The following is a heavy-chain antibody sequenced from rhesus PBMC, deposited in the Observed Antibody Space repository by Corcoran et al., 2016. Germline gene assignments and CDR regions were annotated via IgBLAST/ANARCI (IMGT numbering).Heavy chain of an antibody. CDR2: INSGGGST. V-gene: IGHV3S25*01. D-gene: IGHD5-42*01. Sequence: EVQLVESGGGLAKPGGSLRLSCAASGFTFSSYWMNWVRQAPGKGLELVSAINSGGGSTYYADSVQGRFTIARDNSKNTLALQMNSRRAEDTAVYYCAKGGIQRVQPVDYWGQGVLVTVSS. CDR3: AKGGIQRVQPVDY. CDR1: GFTFSSYW. J-gene: IGHJ4*01.